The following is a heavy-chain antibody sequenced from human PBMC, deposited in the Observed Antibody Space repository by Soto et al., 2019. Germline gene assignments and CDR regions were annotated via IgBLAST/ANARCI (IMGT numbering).Heavy chain of an antibody. CDR1: GFTFSSYS. J-gene: IGHJ4*02. CDR2: ISSSSSYI. V-gene: IGHV3-21*01. CDR3: ASKGRSGYDSPRDY. Sequence: EVQLVESGGGLVKPGGSLRLSCAASGFTFSSYSMNWVRQAPGKGLEWVSSISSSSSYIYYADSVKGRFTISRDNAKNSLYLQMNSLRAEDTAVYYCASKGRSGYDSPRDYWGQGTLVTVSS. D-gene: IGHD5-12*01.